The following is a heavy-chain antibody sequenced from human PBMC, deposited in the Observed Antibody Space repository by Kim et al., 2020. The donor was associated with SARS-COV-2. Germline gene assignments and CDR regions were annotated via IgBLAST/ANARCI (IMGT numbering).Heavy chain of an antibody. J-gene: IGHJ6*02. D-gene: IGHD1-26*01. V-gene: IGHV3-23*01. CDR2: ISGSGGST. Sequence: GGSLRLSCAASGFTFSSYAMSWVRQAPGKGLEWVSAISGSGGSTYYADSVKGRFTISRDNSKNTLYLQMNSLRAEDTAVYYCAKGRALSYSGLPLEYYYYGMDVWGQGTTVTVSS. CDR3: AKGRALSYSGLPLEYYYYGMDV. CDR1: GFTFSSYA.